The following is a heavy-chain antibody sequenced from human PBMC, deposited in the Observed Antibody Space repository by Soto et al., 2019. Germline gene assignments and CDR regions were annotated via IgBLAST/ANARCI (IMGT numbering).Heavy chain of an antibody. CDR1: GFTFSSYW. Sequence: GGSLRLSCAASGFTFSSYWMHWVRQAPGKGLVWVSRINSDGSSTSYADSVKGRFTISRHNSKNTLYLQMNSLRAEDTAVYYCARATSLSSGWYRDKIPNDYWGQGTLVTVSS. J-gene: IGHJ4*02. CDR3: ARATSLSSGWYRDKIPNDY. D-gene: IGHD6-19*01. CDR2: INSDGSST. V-gene: IGHV3-74*01.